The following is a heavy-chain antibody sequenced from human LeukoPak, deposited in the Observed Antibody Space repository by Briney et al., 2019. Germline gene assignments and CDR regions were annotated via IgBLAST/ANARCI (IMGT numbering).Heavy chain of an antibody. CDR3: ARGGGSAYHYNAFDI. CDR1: GFTFSNYN. D-gene: IGHD3-22*01. CDR2: ISTGGNYR. V-gene: IGHV3-21*01. Sequence: GGSLRLSCAASGFTFSNYNMNWVRQAPGKGLEWVSSISTGGNYRYYADSVKGRFTISRDNSRTSLYLQMSSLRAEDTAVYYCARGGGSAYHYNAFDIWGLGTMVTVSS. J-gene: IGHJ3*02.